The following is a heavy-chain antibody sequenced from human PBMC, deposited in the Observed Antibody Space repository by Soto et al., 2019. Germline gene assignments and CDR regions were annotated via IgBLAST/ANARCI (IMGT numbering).Heavy chain of an antibody. CDR3: ARWSGYGDL. V-gene: IGHV3-23*01. D-gene: IGHD4-17*01. Sequence: EVQLLESGGGLVQPGGSLRLSCAASGFIFSDYSMAWVRQTPEKGLEWVSGMSISGEKTFYADSVNGRFSVSRDSSKNTVYLQMNSLRVEDTAVYYCARWSGYGDLGGQGTLGTVSS. J-gene: IGHJ4*02. CDR2: MSISGEKT. CDR1: GFIFSDYS.